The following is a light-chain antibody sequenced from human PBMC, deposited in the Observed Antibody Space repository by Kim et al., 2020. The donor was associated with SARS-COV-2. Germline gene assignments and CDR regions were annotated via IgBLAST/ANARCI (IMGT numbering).Light chain of an antibody. J-gene: IGLJ2*01. CDR2: DVS. CDR1: SSDIGGYNY. Sequence: LTQPASVSGSPGQSITISCTGTSSDIGGYNYVSWYQHHPGKAPKVIIYDVSRRPSGISNRFSGSKSGKTASLAISGLQAEDEADYYCSSYRSRSVVFGGGTQLTVL. CDR3: SSYRSRSVV. V-gene: IGLV2-14*03.